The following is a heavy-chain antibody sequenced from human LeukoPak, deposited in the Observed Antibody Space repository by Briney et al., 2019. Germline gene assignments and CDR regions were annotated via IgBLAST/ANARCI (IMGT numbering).Heavy chain of an antibody. CDR1: GFTFGDYY. J-gene: IGHJ4*02. V-gene: IGHV3-53*01. D-gene: IGHD4-23*01. Sequence: PGGSLRLSCAASGFTFGDYYMSWVRQAPGKGLEWVSVIYSGGSTYYADSVKGRFTISRDNSKNTLYLQMNSLRAEDTAVYYCARARWDGGNFDYWGQGTLVTVSS. CDR2: IYSGGST. CDR3: ARARWDGGNFDY.